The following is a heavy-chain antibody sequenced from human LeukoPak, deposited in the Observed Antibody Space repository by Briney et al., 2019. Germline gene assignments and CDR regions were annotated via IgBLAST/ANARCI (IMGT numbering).Heavy chain of an antibody. CDR1: GFTFSSYW. D-gene: IGHD5-18*01. Sequence: GGSLRLSCAASGFTFSSYWMHWVRQAPGKGLVWVSRINSDGSSISYADSVKGRFTISRDNAKNTLYLQMNSLRAEDTAVYYCARVGQRWSYYFDYWGQATLVTVSS. V-gene: IGHV3-74*01. CDR2: INSDGSSI. CDR3: ARVGQRWSYYFDY. J-gene: IGHJ4*02.